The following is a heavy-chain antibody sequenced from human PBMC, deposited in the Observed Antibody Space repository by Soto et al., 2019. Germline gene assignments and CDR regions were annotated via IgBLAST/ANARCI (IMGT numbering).Heavy chain of an antibody. CDR1: GFTFSSYV. CDR2: ISGSGGST. CDR3: AKDPRAPPPHDYGMDV. Sequence: EVQLLESGGGLVQPGGSLRLSCAASGFTFSSYVMNWVRQPPGKGLEWVSGISGSGGSTYYADSVKGRFTISRDNSKKKLNLQMNSRRAEDTAGYYCAKDPRAPPPHDYGMDVWGQGTTVTVSS. V-gene: IGHV3-23*01. J-gene: IGHJ6*02.